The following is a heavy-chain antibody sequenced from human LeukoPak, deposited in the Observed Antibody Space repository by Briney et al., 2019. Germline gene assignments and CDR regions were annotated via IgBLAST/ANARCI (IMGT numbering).Heavy chain of an antibody. CDR3: ARGSPYDSMGWFDP. CDR1: GYTFTSYD. J-gene: IGHJ5*02. Sequence: SVKVSCKASGYTFTSYDINWVRQATGQGLEWMGGIIPIFGTANYAQKFQGRVTVIADESTSTAYMELSSQRSEDTAVYYCARGSPYDSMGWFDPWGQGTLVTVSS. CDR2: IIPIFGTA. D-gene: IGHD3-10*01. V-gene: IGHV1-69*13.